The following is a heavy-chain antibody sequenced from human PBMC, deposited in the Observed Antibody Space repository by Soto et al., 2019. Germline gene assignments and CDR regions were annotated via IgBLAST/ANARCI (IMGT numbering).Heavy chain of an antibody. CDR3: AGNDYSNSARHYYSSGMDV. J-gene: IGHJ6*02. V-gene: IGHV4-34*01. Sequence: SETLSLTCAVYGGSFSGYYWSWIRQPPGKGLEWIGEINHSGNTNYNPSLKSRVTISVDTSKNQFSLKLSSVTAADPAVSYCAGNDYSNSARHYYSSGMDVWGQGTTVTVSS. CDR2: INHSGNT. D-gene: IGHD4-4*01. CDR1: GGSFSGYY.